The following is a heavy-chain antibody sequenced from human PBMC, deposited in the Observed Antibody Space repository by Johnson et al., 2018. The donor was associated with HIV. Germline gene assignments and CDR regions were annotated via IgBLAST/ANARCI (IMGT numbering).Heavy chain of an antibody. J-gene: IGHJ3*02. CDR3: ASPSGSSRLACDI. CDR2: IYSGGST. D-gene: IGHD1-26*01. CDR1: GFTVSSNY. Sequence: VQLVESGGGLVQPGGSLRLSCAASGFTVSSNYMSWVRQAPGKGLEWVSVIYSGGSTSYADSVKGRFTISRDNSKNTLYLQMNSLIAEDTAVYYCASPSGSSRLACDIWGQGTMVTVSS. V-gene: IGHV3-66*02.